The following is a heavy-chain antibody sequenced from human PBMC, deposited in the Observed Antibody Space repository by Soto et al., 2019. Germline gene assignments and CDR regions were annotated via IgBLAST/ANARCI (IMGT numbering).Heavy chain of an antibody. J-gene: IGHJ4*02. CDR2: LWSDGSNV. CDR3: ARDFIDYGESGGLDQ. CDR1: GFTFSRYA. V-gene: IGHV3-33*01. D-gene: IGHD4-17*01. Sequence: QVQLVESGGGVVQPGTSLRLSCATSGFTFSRYAMHWVRQAPGKGLEWVAILWSDGSNVHYGDSVKGRFTISRDNSKNTLYLQMHNFRAEDKSVSACARDFIDYGESGGLDQWGQGTLVTVSA.